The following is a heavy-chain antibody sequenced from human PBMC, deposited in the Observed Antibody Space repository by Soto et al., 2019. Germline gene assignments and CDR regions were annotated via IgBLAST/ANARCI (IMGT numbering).Heavy chain of an antibody. Sequence: SETLSLTCAVYGGSFSGYYWSWIRQPPGKGLEWIGGINHSGSTNYNPSLKSRVTISVDTSKNQFSLKRSSVTAADTAVYYCARGIVGATPFFDYWGQGTLVTVSS. CDR3: ARGIVGATPFFDY. D-gene: IGHD1-26*01. V-gene: IGHV4-34*01. CDR2: INHSGST. CDR1: GGSFSGYY. J-gene: IGHJ4*02.